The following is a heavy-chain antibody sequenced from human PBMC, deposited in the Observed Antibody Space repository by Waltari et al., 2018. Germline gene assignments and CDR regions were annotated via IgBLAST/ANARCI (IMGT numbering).Heavy chain of an antibody. V-gene: IGHV1-46*01. Sequence: QVQLVQSGAEVKKPGGSVKLFCTASGYIFSTYYIYWVRQAPGQGLEWMGLINRSRGSPTYAQKFQGRVIMTEDTSTSTVYMEVSSLGFEDTAVYFCARRGALTTRYYLDYWGQGTLLTVSS. D-gene: IGHD4-17*01. CDR2: INRSRGSP. CDR1: GYIFSTYY. J-gene: IGHJ4*02. CDR3: ARRGALTTRYYLDY.